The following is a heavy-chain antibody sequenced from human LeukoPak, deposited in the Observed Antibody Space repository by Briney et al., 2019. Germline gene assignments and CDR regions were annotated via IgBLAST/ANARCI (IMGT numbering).Heavy chain of an antibody. D-gene: IGHD5-12*01. CDR3: AKDRYEYSGPEGY. J-gene: IGHJ4*02. CDR1: GFTFSSYG. V-gene: IGHV3-30*02. CDR2: IRYDGSNK. Sequence: GGSLRLSCAASGFTFSSYGMHWVSQAPGKGLEWVAFIRYDGSNKYYADSVKGRFTISRDNSKNTLYLQMNSLRAEDTAVYYCAKDRYEYSGPEGYWGQGTLVTVSS.